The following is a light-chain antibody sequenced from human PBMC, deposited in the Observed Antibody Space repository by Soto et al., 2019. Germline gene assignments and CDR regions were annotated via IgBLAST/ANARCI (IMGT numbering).Light chain of an antibody. Sequence: DIQMTQSPSSLSASVGDRVSITCQATQDISKYLNWYQQKPGKAPQLLIHDASKLETGVPSRFSGSGSGTDFTFTISSLHPEDVATYYCQQYDNLPFTFGPGTKVDI. CDR2: DAS. CDR1: QDISKY. V-gene: IGKV1-33*01. J-gene: IGKJ3*01. CDR3: QQYDNLPFT.